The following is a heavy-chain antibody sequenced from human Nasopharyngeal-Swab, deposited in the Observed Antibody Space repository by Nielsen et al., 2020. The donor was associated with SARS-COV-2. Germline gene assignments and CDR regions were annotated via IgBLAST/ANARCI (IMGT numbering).Heavy chain of an antibody. D-gene: IGHD6-6*01. V-gene: IGHV4-39*01. CDR1: GGSISSIPFY. J-gene: IGHJ4*02. CDR2: VYYGGRT. Sequence: SETLSLTCTVSGGSISSIPFYWSWVRQSPGQGLEWIATVYYGGRTYYHPSLKSRVTLSVDSSNNQFSLKLTSVSAADSAVYYCARGRASMTYWGQGTLVTVSS. CDR3: ARGRASMTY.